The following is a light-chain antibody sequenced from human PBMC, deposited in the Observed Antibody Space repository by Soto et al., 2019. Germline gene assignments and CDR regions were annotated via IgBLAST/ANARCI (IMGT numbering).Light chain of an antibody. V-gene: IGKV1-5*01. Sequence: DIQMTQSPSTLSASVGDRVTITCRASQSISSWLAWYQQKPGKAPKLLIYDASSLESGGPSRFSGSGSGTEFTLTISSLQPDDFATYDCQQYNSYPYTFVQGTKLEIK. CDR3: QQYNSYPYT. J-gene: IGKJ2*01. CDR2: DAS. CDR1: QSISSW.